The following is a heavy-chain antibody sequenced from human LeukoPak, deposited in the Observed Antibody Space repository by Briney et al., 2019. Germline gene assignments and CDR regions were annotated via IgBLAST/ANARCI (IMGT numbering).Heavy chain of an antibody. CDR1: GGSISSGGYY. CDR3: AREGSSYAIDY. Sequence: SETLSLTCTVSGGSISSGGYYWSWTRQHPGKGLEWIGYIYYSGSTYYNPSLKSRVTISVDTSKNQFSLKLSSVTAADTAVYYCAREGSSYAIDYWGQGTLVTVSS. V-gene: IGHV4-31*03. J-gene: IGHJ4*02. D-gene: IGHD2-2*01. CDR2: IYYSGST.